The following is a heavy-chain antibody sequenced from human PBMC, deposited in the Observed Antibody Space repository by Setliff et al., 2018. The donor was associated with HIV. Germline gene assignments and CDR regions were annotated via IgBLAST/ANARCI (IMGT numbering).Heavy chain of an antibody. Sequence: PSETLSLTCSVSGGSIRSHWSWIRQPPGKGLEWVGYIHYSGSTKYNSSLKRRVTMSIDTSKNQFSLKLTSVTAADTAVYYCARSGSYVGPIQHWGQGTLVTVSS. CDR3: ARSGSYVGPIQH. CDR2: IHYSGST. V-gene: IGHV4-59*11. D-gene: IGHD3-10*02. J-gene: IGHJ1*01. CDR1: GGSIRSH.